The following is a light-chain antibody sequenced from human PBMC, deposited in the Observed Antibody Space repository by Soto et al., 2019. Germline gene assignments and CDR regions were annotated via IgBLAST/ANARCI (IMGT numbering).Light chain of an antibody. CDR3: QQYASSPLT. V-gene: IGKV3-20*01. CDR1: QRVGRNY. CDR2: TAS. Sequence: EIVLTQSPGTLSVSPGEKGTLSCRASQRVGRNYLAWYQQKPGQAPRLLIYTASSRATGIPDRFSGSGSGTDFTLTISRLEPEEFAVYYCQQYASSPLTFGGGTKVETK. J-gene: IGKJ4*01.